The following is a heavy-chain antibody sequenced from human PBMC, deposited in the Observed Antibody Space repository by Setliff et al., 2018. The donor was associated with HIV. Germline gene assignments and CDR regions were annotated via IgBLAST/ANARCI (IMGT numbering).Heavy chain of an antibody. Sequence: ASVKVSCKASGYNFIDYYLHWVRQAPGRGPEWMGWINVNTGGGRLAQDFQGRVTLTRDTSISTAYMELSRLRSDDTAVYYCASPFGASDSGGYEYEAFAIWGQGTMVTVSS. J-gene: IGHJ3*02. CDR2: INVNTGGG. D-gene: IGHD3-22*01. CDR3: ASPFGASDSGGYEYEAFAI. CDR1: GYNFIDYY. V-gene: IGHV1-2*02.